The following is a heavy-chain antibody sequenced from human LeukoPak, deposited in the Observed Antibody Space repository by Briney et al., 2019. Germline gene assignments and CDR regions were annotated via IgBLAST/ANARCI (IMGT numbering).Heavy chain of an antibody. CDR2: IYSGGNT. V-gene: IGHV3-66*04. D-gene: IGHD1-1*01. CDR3: ARLRGEAGTHLSYDY. Sequence: PGGSLRLSCAASGVTVSSNYMTWVRQAPGKGLGWVSVIYSGGNTYYADSVKGRFTISRDNSKNTLHLQMNSLRVEDTAVYYCARLRGEAGTHLSYDYWGQGTLVTVSS. J-gene: IGHJ4*02. CDR1: GVTVSSNY.